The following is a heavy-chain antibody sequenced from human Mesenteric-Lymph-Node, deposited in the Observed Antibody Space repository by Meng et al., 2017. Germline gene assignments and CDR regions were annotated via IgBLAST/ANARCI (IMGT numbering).Heavy chain of an antibody. D-gene: IGHD3-10*01. V-gene: IGHV3-48*03. J-gene: IGHJ6*02. Sequence: GESLKISCAASGFTFSSYEMNWVRQAPGKGLEWVSYISSSGSTIYYADSVKGRFTISRDNAKNSLYLQMNSLRAEDTAVYYCASSITMVRGRPYYYYGMDVWGQGTTVTVSS. CDR3: ASSITMVRGRPYYYYGMDV. CDR2: ISSSGSTI. CDR1: GFTFSSYE.